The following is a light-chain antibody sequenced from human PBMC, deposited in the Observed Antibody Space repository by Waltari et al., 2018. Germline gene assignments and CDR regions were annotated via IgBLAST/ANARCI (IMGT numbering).Light chain of an antibody. CDR1: SSDVGGYNY. CDR2: DVS. J-gene: IGLJ3*02. CDR3: SSYTSSSTLEV. Sequence: QSALTQPASVSGSPGQSITISCTGTSSDVGGYNYVSWYQQHPGKAPNLMSYDVSNRPSGVSNRFSGSKSGNTASLTISGLQADDEADYYCSSYTSSSTLEVFGGGTKLTVL. V-gene: IGLV2-14*03.